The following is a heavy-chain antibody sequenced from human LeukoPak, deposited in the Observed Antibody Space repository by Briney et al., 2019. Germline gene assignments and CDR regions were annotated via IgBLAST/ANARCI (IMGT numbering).Heavy chain of an antibody. CDR3: ARTYDSSGYPYAFDI. Sequence: ASVKVSCKASGGTFSSYAISWVRQAPGQGLEWMGGIIPIFGTANYAQKFQGRVTITADESTSTAYMELSSLRSEDTAVYYCARTYDSSGYPYAFDIWGQGTMVTVSS. V-gene: IGHV1-69*13. J-gene: IGHJ3*02. CDR2: IIPIFGTA. D-gene: IGHD3-22*01. CDR1: GGTFSSYA.